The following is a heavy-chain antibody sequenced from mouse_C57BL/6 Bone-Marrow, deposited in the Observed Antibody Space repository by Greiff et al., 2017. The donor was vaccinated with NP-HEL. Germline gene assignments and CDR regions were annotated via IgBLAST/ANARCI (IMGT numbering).Heavy chain of an antibody. V-gene: IGHV2-5*01. CDR2: IWRGGST. J-gene: IGHJ3*01. CDR3: AKKGLRRGAWFAY. D-gene: IGHD2-2*01. Sequence: VQLVESGPGLVQPSQSLSITCTVSGFSLTSYGVHWVRQSPGKGLEWLGVIWRGGSTDYNAAFMSRLSITKDNSKSQVFFKMNSLQADDTAIYYCAKKGLRRGAWFAYWGQGTLVTVSA. CDR1: GFSLTSYG.